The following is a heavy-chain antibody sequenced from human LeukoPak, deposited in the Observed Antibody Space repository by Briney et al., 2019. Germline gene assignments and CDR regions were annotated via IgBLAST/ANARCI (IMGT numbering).Heavy chain of an antibody. CDR2: ISSSGSTI. D-gene: IGHD3-22*01. CDR3: ARRGYYYDSSGYYSYEGRDY. J-gene: IGHJ4*02. V-gene: IGHV3-11*04. CDR1: GFTFSDYY. Sequence: GGSLRLSCAASGFTFSDYYMSWIRQAPGKGLEWVSYISSSGSTIYYADSVKGRFTISRDNAKNSLYLQMNNLRAEDTAVYYCARRGYYYDSSGYYSYEGRDYRGQGTLVTVSS.